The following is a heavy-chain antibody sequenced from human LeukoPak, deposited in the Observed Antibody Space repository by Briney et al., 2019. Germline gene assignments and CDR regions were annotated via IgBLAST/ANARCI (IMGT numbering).Heavy chain of an antibody. J-gene: IGHJ4*02. CDR1: GFTFSSYA. D-gene: IGHD1-7*01. V-gene: IGHV3-23*01. Sequence: GGSLRLSCAASGFTFSSYAMNWVRQAPGKGLEWVTVLSGSGGSMSYADSVKGRFTISRDNSKNTLYLQMNSLRVEDTAVYYCARDTYNWNYGYDYWGQGTLVTVSS. CDR3: ARDTYNWNYGYDY. CDR2: LSGSGGSM.